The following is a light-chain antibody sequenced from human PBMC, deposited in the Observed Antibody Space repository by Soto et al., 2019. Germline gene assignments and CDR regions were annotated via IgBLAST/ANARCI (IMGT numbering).Light chain of an antibody. J-gene: IGKJ1*01. V-gene: IGKV2-30*01. Sequence: EVVMTQSPLSLPVTLGQPASISCRSSQNLVNSDGNTYLNWFHQRPGQSPRRLIYKVSNRDSGVPDRFSGSGSGTDFTLRISRVEAEDVGVYYCMQGSHWPRTFGQGTRVEIK. CDR2: KVS. CDR3: MQGSHWPRT. CDR1: QNLVNSDGNTY.